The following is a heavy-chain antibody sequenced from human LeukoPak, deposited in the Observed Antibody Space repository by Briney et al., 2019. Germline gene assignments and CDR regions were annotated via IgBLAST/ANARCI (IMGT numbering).Heavy chain of an antibody. J-gene: IGHJ4*02. CDR2: IYTSGST. D-gene: IGHD3-22*01. CDR3: ARVPFDSSGYYFDY. V-gene: IGHV4-4*07. Sequence: SETLSLTCTVSGGSISSYYWSWIRQPAGKGLEWIGRIYTSGSTNYNPSLKSRVTMSVDTSKNQFSLKLSSVTAADTAVYYCARVPFDSSGYYFDYWGQGTLVTVSS. CDR1: GGSISSYY.